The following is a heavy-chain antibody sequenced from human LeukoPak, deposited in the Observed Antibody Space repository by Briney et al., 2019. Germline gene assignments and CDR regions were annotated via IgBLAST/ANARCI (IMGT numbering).Heavy chain of an antibody. V-gene: IGHV3-30*02. Sequence: GGSLRLSCAASGFAFSSYGMHWVRQAPGKGLEWVAFIRYDGSNKYYADSVKGRFTISRDNSKNTLYLQMNSLRAEDTAVYYCAKDAPNYYGSGSYPDYWGQGTLVTVSS. CDR2: IRYDGSNK. D-gene: IGHD3-10*01. CDR3: AKDAPNYYGSGSYPDY. J-gene: IGHJ4*02. CDR1: GFAFSSYG.